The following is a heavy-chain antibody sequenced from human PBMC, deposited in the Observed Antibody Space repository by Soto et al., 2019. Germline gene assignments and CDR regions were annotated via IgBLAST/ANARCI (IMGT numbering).Heavy chain of an antibody. CDR2: ISYDGINK. CDR1: GFIFSNYG. Sequence: GGSLRLSCAASGFIFSNYGMHWVRQAPGKGLEWVAVISYDGINKYYADSVKGRFTISRDNSKNTLYLQMNSLRAEDTAVFYCAKDLDITAGQTHYYSYYAMDVWGQGTTVTVSS. J-gene: IGHJ6*02. D-gene: IGHD6-13*01. V-gene: IGHV3-30*18. CDR3: AKDLDITAGQTHYYSYYAMDV.